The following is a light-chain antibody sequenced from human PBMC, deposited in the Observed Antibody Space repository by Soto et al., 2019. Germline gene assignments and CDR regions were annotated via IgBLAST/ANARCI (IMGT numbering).Light chain of an antibody. V-gene: IGLV1-40*01. CDR2: DNN. CDR1: SSNIGAGYD. CDR3: QSYDNSLSGSRV. J-gene: IGLJ7*01. Sequence: QPVLTQPPSVSGAPGQRVTISCTGSSSNIGAGYDVHWYQQLPGTAPKLLIYDNNNRPSGVPDRFSGSKSGTSASLAITGLQAEDEADYYCQSYDNSLSGSRVFGGGTQLTVL.